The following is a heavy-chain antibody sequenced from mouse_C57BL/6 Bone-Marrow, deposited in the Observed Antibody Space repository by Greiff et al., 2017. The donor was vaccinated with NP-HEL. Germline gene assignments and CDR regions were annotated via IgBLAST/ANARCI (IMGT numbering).Heavy chain of an antibody. V-gene: IGHV1-81*01. D-gene: IGHD1-1*02. CDR3: ARGGSSLGYAMDY. CDR1: GYTFTSYG. J-gene: IGHJ4*01. CDR2: IYPRSGNT. Sequence: VKLVESGAELARPGASVKLSCKASGYTFTSYGISWVKQRTGQGLEWIGEIYPRSGNTYYNEKFKGKATLTADKSSSTAYMELRSLTSEDSAVYFCARGGSSLGYAMDYWGQGTSVTVTS.